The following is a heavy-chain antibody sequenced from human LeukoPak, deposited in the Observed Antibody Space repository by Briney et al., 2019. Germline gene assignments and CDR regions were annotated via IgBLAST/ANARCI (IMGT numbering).Heavy chain of an antibody. CDR3: ARRILTHDYGDYWDT. Sequence: SETLSLTCAVYDGSFSGYYWSLIRQPPGKGLEWIGEINHSGSTNYNPSLKSRVTISVDTSKNQFSLKLSSVTAADTAVYYCARRILTHDYGDYWDTWGQGTLVTVSS. CDR2: INHSGST. D-gene: IGHD4-17*01. J-gene: IGHJ5*02. CDR1: DGSFSGYY. V-gene: IGHV4-34*01.